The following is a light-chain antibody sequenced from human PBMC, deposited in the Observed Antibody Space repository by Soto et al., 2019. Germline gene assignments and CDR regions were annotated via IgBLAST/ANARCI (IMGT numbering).Light chain of an antibody. CDR2: DAS. J-gene: IGKJ1*01. Sequence: EVVSTQSPATLSVSPGDRATLSCRASQDIGSAVAWYHQRSGQAPRLLIFDASIRVPTTPARFSGSVSGTEFTLTISSLESEDFAVYFCQQYGDRPRTFGQGTKVEIK. V-gene: IGKV3-15*01. CDR1: QDIGSA. CDR3: QQYGDRPRT.